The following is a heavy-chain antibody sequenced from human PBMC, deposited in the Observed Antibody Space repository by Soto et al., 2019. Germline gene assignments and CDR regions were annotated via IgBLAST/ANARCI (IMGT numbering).Heavy chain of an antibody. Sequence: EVQLVESGGGLVQPGGSLRLSCAASGFTVSSNYMSWVRQAPGKGLEWVSVIYSGGSTYYADSVKGRFTISRNNSKNKLYLQLNRLRAEDTAVYYCAREHSRSHCLDYWGQGTLVTVSS. V-gene: IGHV3-53*04. D-gene: IGHD6-13*01. J-gene: IGHJ4*02. CDR1: GFTVSSNY. CDR3: AREHSRSHCLDY. CDR2: IYSGGST.